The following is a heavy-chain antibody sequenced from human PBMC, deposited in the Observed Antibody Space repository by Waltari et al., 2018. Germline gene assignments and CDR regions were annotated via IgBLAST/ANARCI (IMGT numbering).Heavy chain of an antibody. CDR3: ARRELDSYGGYYFDY. J-gene: IGHJ4*02. D-gene: IGHD5-18*01. CDR1: GDSMRSYY. CDR2: SYTTGST. V-gene: IGHV4-4*08. Sequence: QVQLQESGPGLLKPSETLSLTCSVSGDSMRSYYWGWIRQSPEKGLEWIGYSYTTGSTNYNPALESRVSISLDTSKNQFSLNLYSVIAADTAVYYCARRELDSYGGYYFDYWGQGVLVTVSS.